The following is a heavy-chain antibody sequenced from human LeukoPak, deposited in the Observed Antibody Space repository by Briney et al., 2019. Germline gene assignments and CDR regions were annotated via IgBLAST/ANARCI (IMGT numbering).Heavy chain of an antibody. CDR2: ISGYNGNT. Sequence: ASVKVSCKASGYTFTSYGISWVRQAPGPGLEGIGWISGYNGNTNYAQKLQGRVTMTTDTSTSTAYMELRSLRSDDTAVYYCSTDNSSSRPRSGGSCSDAFDIWGQGTMVTVS. CDR1: GYTFTSYG. V-gene: IGHV1-18*01. CDR3: STDNSSSRPRSGGSCSDAFDI. J-gene: IGHJ3*02. D-gene: IGHD2-15*01.